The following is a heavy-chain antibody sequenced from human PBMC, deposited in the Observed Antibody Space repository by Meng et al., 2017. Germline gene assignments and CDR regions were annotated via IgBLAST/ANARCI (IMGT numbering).Heavy chain of an antibody. Sequence: GESLKISCAASGFTFGSYAMSWVRQAPGKGLEWVSAISGSGGSTCYAVSGKGRFTITRDKSKNTLYLQMHSLRAEDTAVYYCAKDRAPSAVTRENPFWGQGTLVTVSS. D-gene: IGHD4-17*01. V-gene: IGHV3-23*01. CDR3: AKDRAPSAVTRENPF. CDR2: ISGSGGST. CDR1: GFTFGSYA. J-gene: IGHJ4*02.